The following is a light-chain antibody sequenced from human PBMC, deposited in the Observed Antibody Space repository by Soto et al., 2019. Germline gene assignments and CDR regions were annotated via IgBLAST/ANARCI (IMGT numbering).Light chain of an antibody. V-gene: IGLV2-8*01. CDR2: EVS. J-gene: IGLJ3*02. CDR1: TNDVGAFDY. CDR3: TSYAGSNNLV. Sequence: QSALTQPASVSASPGQSISISCTGTTNDVGAFDYVSWYQQHPGKPPKLIIYEVSKRPSGVPDRFSGSKSGNTASLTVSGLQAEDEADYYCTSYAGSNNLVFAGGTKLTVL.